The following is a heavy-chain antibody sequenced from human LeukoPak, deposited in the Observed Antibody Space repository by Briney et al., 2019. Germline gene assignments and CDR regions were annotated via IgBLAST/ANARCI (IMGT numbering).Heavy chain of an antibody. V-gene: IGHV3-30*03. CDR1: GFTFSDHG. D-gene: IGHD2-8*01. CDR3: ARARGLYGRGYYALDV. Sequence: GRSLRLFCAASGFTFSDHGMHWVRQAPGKGLEWVALISYDGGNNYYADSVKGRFTISRDNSKNTLYLQMDSLRADDTSMYYCARARGLYGRGYYALDVWGQGTTVTVSS. J-gene: IGHJ6*02. CDR2: ISYDGGNN.